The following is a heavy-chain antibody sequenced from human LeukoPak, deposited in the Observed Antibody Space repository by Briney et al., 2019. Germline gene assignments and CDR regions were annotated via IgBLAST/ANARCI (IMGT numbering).Heavy chain of an antibody. Sequence: KPSETLSLTCTVSGGSISSSSYYWGWIRQPPGKGLEWIGSIYYSGSTYYNPSLKSRVTISVDTSKNQFSLKLSSVTAADTAVYYCARVLGYDYQFDYWGQGTLVTVSS. V-gene: IGHV4-39*01. D-gene: IGHD5-12*01. CDR1: GGSISSSSYY. J-gene: IGHJ4*02. CDR3: ARVLGYDYQFDY. CDR2: IYYSGST.